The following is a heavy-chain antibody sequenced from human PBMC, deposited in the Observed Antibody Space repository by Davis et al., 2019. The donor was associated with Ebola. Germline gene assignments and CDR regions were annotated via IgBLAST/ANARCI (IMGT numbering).Heavy chain of an antibody. J-gene: IGHJ6*02. CDR3: ARTLGYGSGSYYYYYGMDV. Sequence: SETLSLTCAVYGGSFSGYYWSWIRQPPGKGLEWIGEINHSGSTNYNPSLKSRVTISVDTSKNQFSLKLSSVTAADTAVHYCARTLGYGSGSYYYYYGMDVWGQGTTVTVSS. V-gene: IGHV4-34*01. CDR1: GGSFSGYY. CDR2: INHSGST. D-gene: IGHD3-10*01.